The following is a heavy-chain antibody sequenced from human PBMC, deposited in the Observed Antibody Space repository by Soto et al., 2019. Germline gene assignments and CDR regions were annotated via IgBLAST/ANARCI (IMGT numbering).Heavy chain of an antibody. D-gene: IGHD1-20*01. V-gene: IGHV4-39*01. Sequence: QLRLQESGPGLVKPSETLSLTCAVSGGSISGSYYYWAWLRQSPGKGPEWIGSVFYTGFTSYNPSLESRVSVSVDTSKSQFSLKLSAVTAADTAVYYCATSQKGYNWNYFDHWGQGALVTVSS. CDR1: GGSISGSYYY. J-gene: IGHJ4*02. CDR3: ATSQKGYNWNYFDH. CDR2: VFYTGFT.